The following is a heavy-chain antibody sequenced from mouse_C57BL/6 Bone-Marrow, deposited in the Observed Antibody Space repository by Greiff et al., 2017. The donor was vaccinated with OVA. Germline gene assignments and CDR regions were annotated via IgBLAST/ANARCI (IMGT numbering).Heavy chain of an antibody. V-gene: IGHV14-4*01. CDR1: GFNIKDDY. CDR2: IDPENGDT. CDR3: TSFYSNYVGWFAY. Sequence: EVQLQQSGAELVRPGASVKLSCTASGFNIKDDYMHWVKQRPEQGLEWIGWIDPENGDTEYASKFQGKATITADTSSNTAYLQLSSLTSEDTAVYYCTSFYSNYVGWFAYWGQGTLVTVSA. D-gene: IGHD2-5*01. J-gene: IGHJ3*01.